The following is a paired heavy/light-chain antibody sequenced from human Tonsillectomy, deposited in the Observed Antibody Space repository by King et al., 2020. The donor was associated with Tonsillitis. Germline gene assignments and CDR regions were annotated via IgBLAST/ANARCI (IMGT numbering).Heavy chain of an antibody. J-gene: IGHJ6*02. CDR2: IDPSDSYT. CDR1: GYSFTTYW. CDR3: ARLTGYYYGMDV. Sequence: EVQLVQSGAEVKKPGESLRISCKGSGYSFTTYWITWVRQMPGKGLEWMGRIDPSDSYTNYSPSFQGHVTISADKSISTAYLQWSSLKASDTAIYYCARLTGYYYGMDVWGQGTTVTVSS. V-gene: IGHV5-10-1*03.
Light chain of an antibody. CDR1: QSITSY. J-gene: IGKJ1*01. CDR2: DES. Sequence: DIQMTQSPSSLSASVGDRVTITCRASQSITSYLNWYQQKPGNAPDLLIYDESSLQSGVPSRFSGSKSGADFTLTISSLQPEDSAIYYCQQYYSTPWTFGQGTKVEIK. V-gene: IGKV1-39*01. CDR3: QQYYSTPWT.